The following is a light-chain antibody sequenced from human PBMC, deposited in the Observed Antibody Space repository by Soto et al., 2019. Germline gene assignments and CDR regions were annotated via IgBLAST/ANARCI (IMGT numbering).Light chain of an antibody. CDR1: SSDVGGYNF. CDR3: SSFAGYNNYVV. J-gene: IGLJ2*01. CDR2: EVS. V-gene: IGLV2-8*01. Sequence: QSALTQPPSASGSPGQSVTISCTGTSSDVGGYNFVSWYQQHPGKAPKLLIYEVSERPSGVPDRFSGSKSGNTASLTVSGLQAEDEADYHCSSFAGYNNYVVFGGRTKLTVL.